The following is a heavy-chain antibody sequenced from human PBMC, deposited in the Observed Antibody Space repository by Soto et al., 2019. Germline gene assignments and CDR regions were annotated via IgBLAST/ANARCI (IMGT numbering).Heavy chain of an antibody. Sequence: PGGSLRLSCAGSGFAFSGSTIHWVRQASGKGLEWVGRIRSKANSYATAYAAAVKGRFIVSRDDSKTTSYLQMDSLKIEDTAMYYCFRENYFCYHGMHVWGQGTTVTVYS. J-gene: IGHJ6*02. CDR1: GFAFSGST. V-gene: IGHV3-73*01. CDR2: IRSKANSYAT. D-gene: IGHD3-10*01. CDR3: FRENYFCYHGMHV.